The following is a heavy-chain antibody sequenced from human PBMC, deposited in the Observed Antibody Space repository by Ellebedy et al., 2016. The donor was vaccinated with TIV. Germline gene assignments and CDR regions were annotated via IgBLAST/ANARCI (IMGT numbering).Heavy chain of an antibody. J-gene: IGHJ4*02. CDR1: GFIFSAHH. CDR3: TRSPNGVAPSDL. D-gene: IGHD3-10*01. Sequence: GGPLRLSCAATGFIFSAHHMDWVRQAPGKGLEWVGRIRNKARGYTTEYATSVKGRFSISTDESMNSLFLQMNSLKAEDTAVYYCTRSPNGVAPSDLWGQGTLVTVSS. V-gene: IGHV3-72*01. CDR2: IRNKARGYTT.